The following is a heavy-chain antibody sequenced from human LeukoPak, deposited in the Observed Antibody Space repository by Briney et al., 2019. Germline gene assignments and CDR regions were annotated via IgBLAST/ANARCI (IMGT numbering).Heavy chain of an antibody. CDR1: GFTFSSYA. J-gene: IGHJ3*02. D-gene: IGHD3-3*01. Sequence: PGGSLRLSCAASGFTFSSYAMSWVRQAPGKGLEWVSAISGSGGSTYYADSVKGRFTISRDNSKNTLYLQMNSLRAEDTAVYYCASPGPIWSGYSSAFDIWGQGTMVTVSS. CDR2: ISGSGGST. CDR3: ASPGPIWSGYSSAFDI. V-gene: IGHV3-23*01.